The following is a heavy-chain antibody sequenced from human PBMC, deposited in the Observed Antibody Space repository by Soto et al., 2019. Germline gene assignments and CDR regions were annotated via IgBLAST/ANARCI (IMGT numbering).Heavy chain of an antibody. J-gene: IGHJ4*02. CDR1: GYTFTNYG. Sequence: ASVKVSCKASGYTFTNYGVSWVRQAPGQGLEWMGWIGGYKGNTNYAQKLQGRVTLTTDTSTSTAYMELRSLRSDDTALYYCAKDKSYDFWSGYYDYWGQGTLVTVSS. CDR3: AKDKSYDFWSGYYDY. D-gene: IGHD3-3*01. V-gene: IGHV1-18*01. CDR2: IGGYKGNT.